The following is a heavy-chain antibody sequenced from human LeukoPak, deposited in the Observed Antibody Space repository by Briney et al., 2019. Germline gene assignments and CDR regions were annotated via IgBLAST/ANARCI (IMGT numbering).Heavy chain of an antibody. CDR3: ARAEGRNPHTHGNTVTTPSPYYYYYGMDV. D-gene: IGHD4-11*01. Sequence: SVKVSCKASGGTFSSYAISWVRQAPEQGLEWMGRIIPILGIANYAQKFQGRVTITADKSTSTAYMELSSLRSEDTAVYYCARAEGRNPHTHGNTVTTPSPYYYYYGMDVWGQGTTVTVSS. CDR1: GGTFSSYA. J-gene: IGHJ6*02. CDR2: IIPILGIA. V-gene: IGHV1-69*04.